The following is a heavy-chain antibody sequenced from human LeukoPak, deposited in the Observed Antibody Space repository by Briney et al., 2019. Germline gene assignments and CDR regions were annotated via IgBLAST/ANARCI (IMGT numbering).Heavy chain of an antibody. D-gene: IGHD3-22*01. CDR3: ARVQKALYDSSGYYLEYFDY. Sequence: PSETLSLTCTVSGGSISSYYWSWIRQPPGKGLEWIGYIYYSGSTNYNPSLKSRVTISVDTSKNQFSLKLSSVTAADTAVYYCARVQKALYDSSGYYLEYFDYWGQGTLVTVSS. CDR2: IYYSGST. V-gene: IGHV4-59*01. CDR1: GGSISSYY. J-gene: IGHJ4*02.